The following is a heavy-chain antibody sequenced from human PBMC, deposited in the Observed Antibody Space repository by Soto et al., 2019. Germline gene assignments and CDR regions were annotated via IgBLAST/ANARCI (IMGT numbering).Heavy chain of an antibody. D-gene: IGHD1-26*01. CDR3: ASRVGATYSYFDY. V-gene: IGHV1-69*13. Sequence: SVKVSCKASGGTFSSYAISWVRQAPGQGLEWMGGIIPIFGTANYAQKFQGGVTITADESTSTAYMELSSLRSEDTAVYYCASRVGATYSYFDYWGQGTLVTVSS. CDR1: GGTFSSYA. CDR2: IIPIFGTA. J-gene: IGHJ4*02.